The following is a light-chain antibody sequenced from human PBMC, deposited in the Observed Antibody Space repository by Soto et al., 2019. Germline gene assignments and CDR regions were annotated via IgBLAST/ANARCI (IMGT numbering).Light chain of an antibody. CDR1: QSVSNSY. Sequence: EIVLTQSPGTLSLSPGERATLSCRASQSVSNSYIAWYQQKPGQAPRLLIYGASSRATGIPDRFSGSGSGTDFTLTISGLGPEDFAVYCCQQYGSSPWTFGQGTKVEIK. CDR3: QQYGSSPWT. J-gene: IGKJ1*01. CDR2: GAS. V-gene: IGKV3-20*01.